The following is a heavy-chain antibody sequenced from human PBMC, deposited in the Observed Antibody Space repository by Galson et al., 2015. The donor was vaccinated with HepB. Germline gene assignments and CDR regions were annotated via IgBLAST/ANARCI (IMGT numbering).Heavy chain of an antibody. CDR3: ARDRVLSNSPFDH. J-gene: IGHJ4*02. CDR1: GFTFSSYA. D-gene: IGHD1-1*01. V-gene: IGHV3-23*01. Sequence: SLRLSCAASGFTFSSYAMSWVRQAPGKGPEWVSGISGSGGSTYYADSVKGRFTISRDNSKNTLCLQMIGLRAEDTAIYYCARDRVLSNSPFDHWGQGTLVTDSS. CDR2: ISGSGGST.